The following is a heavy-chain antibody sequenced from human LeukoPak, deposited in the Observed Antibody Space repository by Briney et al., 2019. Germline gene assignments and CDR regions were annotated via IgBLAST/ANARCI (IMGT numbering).Heavy chain of an antibody. V-gene: IGHV6-1*01. CDR2: TYYRSKWYN. CDR3: AKEGTVTTFSGLGFDY. D-gene: IGHD4-17*01. CDR1: GDSVSNNSAA. Sequence: SQTLSLTYAISGDSVSNNSAAWNWLRQSPSRGLEWLGRTYYRSKWYNDYAVSVKSRITINPDTSKNQFSLQLNSVTPEDTAVYYCAKEGTVTTFSGLGFDYWGQGTLVTVSS. J-gene: IGHJ4*02.